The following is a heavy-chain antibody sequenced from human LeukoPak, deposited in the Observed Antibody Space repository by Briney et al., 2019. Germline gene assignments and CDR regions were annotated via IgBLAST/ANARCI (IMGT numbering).Heavy chain of an antibody. J-gene: IGHJ4*02. Sequence: SETLSLTCTVSGGYISSYYWSWIRQPPGKGLEWIGYIYYSGSTNYNPSLKSRVTISVDTSKNQFSLKLSSVTAADTAVYYCARHRGAYDSSGYYTYYFDYWGQGTLVTVSS. V-gene: IGHV4-59*08. CDR1: GGYISSYY. CDR3: ARHRGAYDSSGYYTYYFDY. D-gene: IGHD3-22*01. CDR2: IYYSGST.